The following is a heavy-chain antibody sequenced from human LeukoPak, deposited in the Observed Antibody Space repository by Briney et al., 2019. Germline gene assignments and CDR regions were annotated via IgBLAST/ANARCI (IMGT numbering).Heavy chain of an antibody. CDR3: ARDVADSNWFDP. V-gene: IGHV3-21*01. CDR1: GFTFSSYS. CDR2: ISSSSSYI. J-gene: IGHJ5*02. Sequence: GGSLRLSCAASGFTFSSYSMNWVRQAPGKGLEWVSSISSSSSYICYADSVKGRFTISRDNAKNSLYLQMNSLRAEDTAVYYCARDVADSNWFDPWGQGTLVTVSS.